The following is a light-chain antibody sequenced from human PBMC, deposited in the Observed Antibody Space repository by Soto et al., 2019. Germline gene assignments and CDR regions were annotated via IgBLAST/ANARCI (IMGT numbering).Light chain of an antibody. J-gene: IGKJ3*01. V-gene: IGKV3-20*01. CDR2: DTS. Sequence: EIVLTQSPGTLSLSPGATATLSCRASQSVSSNYLAWFQQKSGQAPRLLIYDTSIRATGIPDRFNGSGSGTDFTPTITRLEPEDFAVYYCHHYGKSPIYTFGPGTKVDFK. CDR1: QSVSSNY. CDR3: HHYGKSPIYT.